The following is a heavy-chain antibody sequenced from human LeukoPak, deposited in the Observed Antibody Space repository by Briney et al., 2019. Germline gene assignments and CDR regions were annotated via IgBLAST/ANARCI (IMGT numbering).Heavy chain of an antibody. J-gene: IGHJ4*02. Sequence: GGSLRLSCAVSGFNFSSYWIHWVRQAPGKGLVWVSLINTDGSATTYGDSAKGRFTVSRDNDKNTLFLDTNSLRVEDTAVYYCARGTAATAGIDYWGQGTLVTVSS. CDR2: INTDGSAT. D-gene: IGHD6-13*01. V-gene: IGHV3-74*01. CDR1: GFNFSSYW. CDR3: ARGTAATAGIDY.